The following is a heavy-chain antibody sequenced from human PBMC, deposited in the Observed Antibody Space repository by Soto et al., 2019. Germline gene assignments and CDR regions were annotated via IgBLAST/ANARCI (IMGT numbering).Heavy chain of an antibody. V-gene: IGHV1-69*13. CDR2: IIPIFGTA. Sequence: GASVKVSCKASGGTFSSYAISWVRQAPGQGLEWMGGIIPIFGTANYAQKFQGRVTITADESTSTAYMELSSPRSEDTAVYYCARDLDRYCSSTSCGYYYYYGMDVWGQGTTVTVSS. CDR3: ARDLDRYCSSTSCGYYYYYGMDV. J-gene: IGHJ6*02. D-gene: IGHD2-2*01. CDR1: GGTFSSYA.